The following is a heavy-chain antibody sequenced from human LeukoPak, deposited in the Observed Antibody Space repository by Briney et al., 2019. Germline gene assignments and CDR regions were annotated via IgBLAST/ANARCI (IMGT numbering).Heavy chain of an antibody. Sequence: SETLSPTCTVAGGSIATHYCGWVRQRPGKGLEWIVWTFFTGDTNYNPSRTSRVTPSVNHPKNQFSQKPRSVTAAAPDVNDCENEGNELGPNAIDYWGQGTLVTVSS. D-gene: IGHD2-8*01. CDR1: GGSIATHY. J-gene: IGHJ4*02. CDR3: ENEGNELGPNAIDY. CDR2: TFFTGDT. V-gene: IGHV4-59*11.